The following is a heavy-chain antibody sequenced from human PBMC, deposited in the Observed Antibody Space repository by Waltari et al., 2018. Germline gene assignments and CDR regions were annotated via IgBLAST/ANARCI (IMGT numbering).Heavy chain of an antibody. CDR1: GFTFSSYW. V-gene: IGHV3-7*01. CDR3: AREDYGDYLPFDY. J-gene: IGHJ4*02. Sequence: EVQLVESGGGLVQPGGSLSLACAASGFTFSSYWMSWVRQAPGKGLEWVANIKQDGSEKYYVDSVKGRFTISRDNAKNSLYLQMNSLRAEDTAVYYCAREDYGDYLPFDYWGQGTLVTVSS. CDR2: IKQDGSEK. D-gene: IGHD4-17*01.